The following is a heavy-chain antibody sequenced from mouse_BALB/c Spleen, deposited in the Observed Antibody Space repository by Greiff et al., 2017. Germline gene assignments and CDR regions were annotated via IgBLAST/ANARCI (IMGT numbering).Heavy chain of an antibody. Sequence: VQVVESGAELARPGASVKLSCKASGYTFTSYWMQWVKQRPGQGLEWIGAIYPGDGDTRYTQKFKGKATLTADKSSSTAYMQLSSLASEDSAVYYCARGSTMITTGFAYWGQGTLVTVSA. D-gene: IGHD2-4*01. CDR1: GYTFTSYW. CDR3: ARGSTMITTGFAY. J-gene: IGHJ3*01. CDR2: IYPGDGDT. V-gene: IGHV1-87*01.